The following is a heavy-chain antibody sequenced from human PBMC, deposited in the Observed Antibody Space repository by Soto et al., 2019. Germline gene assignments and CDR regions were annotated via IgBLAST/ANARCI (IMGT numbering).Heavy chain of an antibody. CDR2: INAGNGNT. D-gene: IGHD4-17*01. Sequence: QVQLVQSGAEVKKPGASVKVSCKASGYTFTSYAMHWVRQAPGQRLEWMGWINAGNGNTKYSQKFQGRVTIIRDTSASTAYMERSSLRAEDTAVYYCARDTAPSDVWGQGTTVTVSS. CDR1: GYTFTSYA. J-gene: IGHJ6*02. V-gene: IGHV1-3*01. CDR3: ARDTAPSDV.